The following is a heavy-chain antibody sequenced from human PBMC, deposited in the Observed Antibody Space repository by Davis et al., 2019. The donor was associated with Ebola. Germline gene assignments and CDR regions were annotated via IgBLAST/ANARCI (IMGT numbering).Heavy chain of an antibody. V-gene: IGHV3-64*01. CDR1: GFTFSSYA. J-gene: IGHJ6*02. Sequence: GGSLRLSCAASGFTFSSYAMHWVRQAPGKGLEYVSAISSNGGSTYYANSVKGRFTISRDNSKNTLYLQMGSLRAEDMAVYYCAMDYGMDVWGQGTTVTVSS. CDR2: ISSNGGST. CDR3: AMDYGMDV.